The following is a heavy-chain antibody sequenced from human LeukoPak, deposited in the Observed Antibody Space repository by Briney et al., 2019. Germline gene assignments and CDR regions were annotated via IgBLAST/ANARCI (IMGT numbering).Heavy chain of an antibody. J-gene: IGHJ5*02. Sequence: SETLSLTCTVSGGSISSYYWSWFRQPAGKGLEWIGRIYTSGSTNYNPSLKSRVTMSVDTSKNQFSLKLSSVTAADTAVNYCARDFFPYCSSTSCYYNWFDPWGQGTLVTVSS. V-gene: IGHV4-4*07. CDR1: GGSISSYY. CDR3: ARDFFPYCSSTSCYYNWFDP. D-gene: IGHD2-2*01. CDR2: IYTSGST.